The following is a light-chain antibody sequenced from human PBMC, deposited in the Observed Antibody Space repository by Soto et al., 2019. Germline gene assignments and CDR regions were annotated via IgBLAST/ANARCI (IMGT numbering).Light chain of an antibody. Sequence: EIVLTQSPASLSVSPGERATLSCRASQSVRSKVAWYQQKPGQAPSLGIYGASNRATGIPDRFSVSGSGTDFTLTLSSLEPEDFAVYYCQQRAGSSTFGQGTRLEIK. CDR1: QSVRSK. CDR3: QQRAGSST. V-gene: IGKV3-11*01. CDR2: GAS. J-gene: IGKJ5*01.